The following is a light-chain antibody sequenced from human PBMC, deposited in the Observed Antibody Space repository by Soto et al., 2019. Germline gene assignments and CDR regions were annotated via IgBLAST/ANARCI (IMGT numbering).Light chain of an antibody. CDR1: GSNFGSNT. V-gene: IGLV1-44*01. CDR2: NND. Sequence: FVLTQPPSASGTPGHRGTLSCSGSGSNFGSNTVNWYQHLPGTAPKLLIYNNDQRSSGVPDRFSGSKSGTSASLAISGLQSDDEADYYCAAWDDRLKGYVFGTGTKVTVL. CDR3: AAWDDRLKGYV. J-gene: IGLJ1*01.